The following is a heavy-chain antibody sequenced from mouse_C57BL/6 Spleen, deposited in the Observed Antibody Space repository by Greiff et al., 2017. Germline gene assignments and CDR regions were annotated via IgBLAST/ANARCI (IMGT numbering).Heavy chain of an antibody. CDR3: ARMGGTSDVYY. CDR1: DSEVFPIAY. J-gene: IGHJ2*01. D-gene: IGHD4-1*01. Sequence: QVLLQQSGSELRSPGSSVKLSCTDFDSEVFPIAYSSWVRQKPGHGFEWIGGILPSIGRTLSGEKFEDKATLDADKLSNTAYFELNSLTSEDSAIYYWARMGGTSDVYYWGQGTTLTVSS. CDR2: ILPSIGRT. V-gene: IGHV15-2*01.